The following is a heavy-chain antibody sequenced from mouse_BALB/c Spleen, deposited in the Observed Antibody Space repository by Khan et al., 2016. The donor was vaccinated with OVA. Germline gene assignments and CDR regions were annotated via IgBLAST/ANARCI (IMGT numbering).Heavy chain of an antibody. V-gene: IGHV2-6-7*01. Sequence: QVRLQQSGPGLVAPSQRLSITCTVSGFSLTGYGLNWVRQPPGKGLEWLGMIWGDGSTDYNSVLKSRLSISKDNSKSQIFLKMNSLQTDDTARYYCARAYYGNYREAMDYWGQGTSVTVSS. CDR2: IWGDGST. D-gene: IGHD2-10*01. J-gene: IGHJ4*01. CDR1: GFSLTGYG. CDR3: ARAYYGNYREAMDY.